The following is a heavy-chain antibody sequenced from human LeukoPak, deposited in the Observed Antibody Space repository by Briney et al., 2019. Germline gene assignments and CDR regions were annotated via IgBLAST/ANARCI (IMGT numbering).Heavy chain of an antibody. V-gene: IGHV3-7*03. CDR3: ARNNGMDV. CDR2: VNRDGSET. Sequence: PGGSLRLSCAASGFTFSSYSMNWVRQAPGKGLEWVANVNRDGSETYYPDSVKGRFTISKDNAKNSLYLQMNSLRAEDTALYHCARNNGMDVWGQGTTVIVSS. J-gene: IGHJ6*02. CDR1: GFTFSSYS.